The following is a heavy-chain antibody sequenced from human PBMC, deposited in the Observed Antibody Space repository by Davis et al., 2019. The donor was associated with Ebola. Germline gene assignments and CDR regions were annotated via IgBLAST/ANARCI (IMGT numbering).Heavy chain of an antibody. V-gene: IGHV4-59*08. CDR1: GGSIRSYY. D-gene: IGHD2-15*01. CDR3: ARLVAGGGANNWFDP. J-gene: IGHJ5*02. CDR2: IYYSGST. Sequence: SETLSLTCTVSGGSIRSYYWSWIRQPPGKGLEWIGYIYYSGSTNYNPSLKSRVTISVDTSKNQFSLKLSSVTAADTAVYYCARLVAGGGANNWFDPWGQGTLVTVSS.